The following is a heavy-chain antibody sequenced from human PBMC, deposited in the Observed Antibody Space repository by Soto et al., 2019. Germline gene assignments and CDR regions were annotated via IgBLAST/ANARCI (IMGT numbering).Heavy chain of an antibody. CDR3: ASYDFWSVYYFSY. CDR1: GGSISSYY. D-gene: IGHD3-3*01. V-gene: IGHV4-59*01. Sequence: SETLSLTCTVSGGSISSYYWSWIRQPLGKGLEWIGYIYYSGSTNYNPSLKSRVTISVDTSKNQFSLKLSSVTAADKAVYYCASYDFWSVYYFSYWGQGTLVTVSS. J-gene: IGHJ4*02. CDR2: IYYSGST.